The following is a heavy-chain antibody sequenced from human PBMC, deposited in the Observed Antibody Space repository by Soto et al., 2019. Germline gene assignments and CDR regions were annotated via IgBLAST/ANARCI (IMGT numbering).Heavy chain of an antibody. D-gene: IGHD2-15*01. Sequence: QITLKESGPTVVKPTQTLTLTCSFSGFSLSTRGMGVAWIRQPPGKALEGLALIYWDGDKRYRPSLQSRLTISKETSNNEVVLTLTSMDPADTATYYCAHVLGDCSGGSCYSGPSDYWGQGTLVTVSS. V-gene: IGHV2-5*02. CDR1: GFSLSTRGMG. CDR3: AHVLGDCSGGSCYSGPSDY. J-gene: IGHJ4*02. CDR2: IYWDGDK.